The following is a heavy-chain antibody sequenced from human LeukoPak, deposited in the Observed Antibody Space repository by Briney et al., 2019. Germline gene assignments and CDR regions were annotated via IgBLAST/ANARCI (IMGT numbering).Heavy chain of an antibody. V-gene: IGHV3-30*04. Sequence: GGSLRLSCAASGFTFSSYAMSWVRQAPGKGLEWVAVISYDATNEYYADSVKGRFTISRDDSKSTLYLQMNSLRAEDTAVYYCAKDLSSSGDSYWGQGTLVTVSS. D-gene: IGHD6-19*01. CDR1: GFTFSSYA. CDR3: AKDLSSSGDSY. CDR2: ISYDATNE. J-gene: IGHJ4*02.